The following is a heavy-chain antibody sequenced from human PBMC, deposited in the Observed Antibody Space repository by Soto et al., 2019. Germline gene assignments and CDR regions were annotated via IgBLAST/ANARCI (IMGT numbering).Heavy chain of an antibody. CDR1: GGALSSNS. D-gene: IGHD3-10*01. V-gene: IGHV1-69*13. Sequence: PVKASCKACGGALSSNSISWVRHVPGQGLEWMGGIIPIFGTANYAQKFQGRVTITADESTSTAYMELSSLRSEDTAVYYCARDSVRITIVREVIAHDAFDIWGQGTMVTVSS. CDR2: IIPIFGTA. J-gene: IGHJ3*02. CDR3: ARDSVRITIVREVIAHDAFDI.